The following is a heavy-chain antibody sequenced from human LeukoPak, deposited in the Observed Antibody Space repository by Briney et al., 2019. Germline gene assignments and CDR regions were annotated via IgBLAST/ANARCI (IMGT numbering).Heavy chain of an antibody. D-gene: IGHD6-19*01. Sequence: GGSLRLSCAAAGLSLPSYAMHCVRQAPGKGLEWVAVISYDGSNKYYADSVKGRFTISRDNSKNTLYLQMNRYSTEGPAVYYIAKCQDSVAGATIDYWGQGTLVTVSS. CDR1: GLSLPSYA. J-gene: IGHJ4*02. CDR2: ISYDGSNK. CDR3: AKCQDSVAGATIDY. V-gene: IGHV3-30-3*01.